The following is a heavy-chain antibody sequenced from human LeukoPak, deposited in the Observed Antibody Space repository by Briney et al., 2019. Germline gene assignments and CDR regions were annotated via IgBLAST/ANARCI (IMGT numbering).Heavy chain of an antibody. CDR3: AKGAQADRYYYYYYGMDV. CDR2: ISGSGGST. V-gene: IGHV3-23*01. D-gene: IGHD1-14*01. Sequence: GGSLRLSCAASGFTFSSYAMSWVRQAPGKGLEWASAISGSGGSTYYADSVKGRFTISGDNSKNTLYLQMNSLRAEDTAVYYCAKGAQADRYYYYYYGMDVWGQGTTVTVSS. J-gene: IGHJ6*02. CDR1: GFTFSSYA.